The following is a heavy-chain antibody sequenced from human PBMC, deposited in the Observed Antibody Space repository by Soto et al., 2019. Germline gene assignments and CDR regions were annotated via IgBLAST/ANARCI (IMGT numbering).Heavy chain of an antibody. Sequence: PXESLRLSCAASGFTFSSYAMSWVRQAPGKGLEWVSAISGSGGSTYYADSVKGRFTISRDNSKNTLYLQMNSLRAEDTAVYYCAKDLKAMETQTDYWAQGTLVTVSS. CDR2: ISGSGGST. CDR1: GFTFSSYA. V-gene: IGHV3-23*01. CDR3: AKDLKAMETQTDY. J-gene: IGHJ4*02. D-gene: IGHD5-18*01.